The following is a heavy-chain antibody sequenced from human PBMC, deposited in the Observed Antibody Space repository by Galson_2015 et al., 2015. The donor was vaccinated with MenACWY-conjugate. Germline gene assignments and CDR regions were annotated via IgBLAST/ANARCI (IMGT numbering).Heavy chain of an antibody. CDR2: VSGSGGST. Sequence: SLRLSCAASGFTLSSYAMSWVRQAPGRGLEWVSTVSGSGGSTYYAGSVKGRFTISRDNSKNTLYLQMNSLRAEDTAVYFCAKVPASIKRIYFDYWGQGTLVTVSS. CDR3: AKVPASIKRIYFDY. V-gene: IGHV3-23*01. CDR1: GFTLSSYA. J-gene: IGHJ4*02. D-gene: IGHD2-2*02.